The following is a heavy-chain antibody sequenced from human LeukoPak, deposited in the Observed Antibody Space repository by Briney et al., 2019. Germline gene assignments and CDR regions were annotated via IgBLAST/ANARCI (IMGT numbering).Heavy chain of an antibody. CDR3: ASVWVREPYFDY. CDR2: IYYSGST. V-gene: IGHV4-39*01. D-gene: IGHD3-10*01. CDR1: GGSISSSSYY. Sequence: SETLSLTCTVSGGSISSSSYYWGWIRQPPGKGLEWIGSIYYSGSTYYNQSPKSRVTISVDTSKNQFSLKLSSVTAADTAVYYCASVWVREPYFDYWGQGTLVTVSS. J-gene: IGHJ4*02.